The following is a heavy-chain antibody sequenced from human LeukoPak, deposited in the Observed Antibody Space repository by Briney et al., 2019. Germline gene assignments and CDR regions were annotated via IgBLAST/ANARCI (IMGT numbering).Heavy chain of an antibody. CDR1: GGSISSNY. J-gene: IGHJ4*02. CDR3: AAESMRWLLRS. V-gene: IGHV4-59*01. Sequence: SETLSLTCTVSGGSISSNYWSWIRQPPGKGLEWIGYIYNSGTTNYNPSLKSRVTISIDTSKNQFSLKLNSVTAADTAVYYCAAESMRWLLRSWGQGTLVTVSS. CDR2: IYNSGTT. D-gene: IGHD6-19*01.